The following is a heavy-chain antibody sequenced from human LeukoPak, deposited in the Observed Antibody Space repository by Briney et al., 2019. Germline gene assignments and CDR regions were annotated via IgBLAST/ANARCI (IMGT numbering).Heavy chain of an antibody. CDR3: ARGSEEVSTISEAFDI. J-gene: IGHJ3*02. CDR1: GGSMNNFF. D-gene: IGHD5-24*01. Sequence: PSETLSPTCIVSGGSMNNFFWTWIRQTPEKRLEWIGYVYYSGSSKYNPSLERRVTISLDTSKNQFSLRLTSVTAADTAIYYCARGSEEVSTISEAFDIWGQGTAVTVSS. CDR2: VYYSGSS. V-gene: IGHV4-59*01.